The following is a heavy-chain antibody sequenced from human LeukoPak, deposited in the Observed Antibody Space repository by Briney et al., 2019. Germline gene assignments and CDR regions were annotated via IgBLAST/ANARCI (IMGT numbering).Heavy chain of an antibody. V-gene: IGHV3-53*01. D-gene: IGHD6-13*01. CDR1: GFTVSSNY. CDR2: IYSGGST. J-gene: IGHJ4*02. CDR3: AKDRSLSSSGTGSFDY. Sequence: GGSLRLSCAASGFTVSSNYMSWVRQAPGRGLEWVSAIYSGGSTYYADSVKGRFIISRDNSKNTLYLRMNSLRAEDTAVYYCAKDRSLSSSGTGSFDYWGQGTLVTVSS.